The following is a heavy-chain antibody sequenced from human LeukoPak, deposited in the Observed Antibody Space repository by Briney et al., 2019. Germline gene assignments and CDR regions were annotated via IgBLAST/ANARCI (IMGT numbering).Heavy chain of an antibody. CDR3: ARAPTYGSGSYAIDP. CDR1: GGSISSGDYY. Sequence: SETLCLTCTVSGGSISSGDYYWSWIRQPPGKGLEWIGYIYYSGSTYYNPSLKSRVTISVDTSKNQSSLKLSSVTAADTAVYYCARAPTYGSGSYAIDPWGQGTLVTVSS. J-gene: IGHJ5*02. V-gene: IGHV4-30-4*08. D-gene: IGHD3-10*01. CDR2: IYYSGST.